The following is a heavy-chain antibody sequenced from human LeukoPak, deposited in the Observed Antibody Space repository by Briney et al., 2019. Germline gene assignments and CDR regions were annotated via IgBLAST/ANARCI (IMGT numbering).Heavy chain of an antibody. J-gene: IGHJ4*02. CDR3: ARTYSSGWYALDY. D-gene: IGHD6-19*01. CDR1: GGSFSGYY. CDR2: INHSGST. Sequence: SETLSLTCAVYGGSFSGYYWSWIRQPPGKGLEWIGEINHSGSTNYNPSLKSRVTISVDTSKNQFSLKLSSVTAADEAVYYCARTYSSGWYALDYWGQGTLVTVSS. V-gene: IGHV4-34*01.